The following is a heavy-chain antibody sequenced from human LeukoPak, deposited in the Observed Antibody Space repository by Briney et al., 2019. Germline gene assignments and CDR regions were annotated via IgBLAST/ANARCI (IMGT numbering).Heavy chain of an antibody. D-gene: IGHD6-6*01. CDR3: ARDHALSGGIAARPR. CDR1: GFTFSSYW. V-gene: IGHV3-7*01. Sequence: PGGSLRLSCAASGFTFSSYWMSWVRQAPGKGLEWVANIKQDGSEKYYVDSVKGRFTISRDNAKNSLYLQMNSLRAEDTAVYYCARDHALSGGIAARPRWGQGTLVTVSS. CDR2: IKQDGSEK. J-gene: IGHJ4*02.